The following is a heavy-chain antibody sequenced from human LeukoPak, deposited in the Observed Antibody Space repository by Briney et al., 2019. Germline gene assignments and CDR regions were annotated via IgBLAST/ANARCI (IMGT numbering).Heavy chain of an antibody. J-gene: IGHJ3*02. CDR2: IIPIFGTA. Sequence: GASVKVSCKASGGTFSSYAISWVRQAPGQGLEWMGGIIPIFGTANYAQKFQGRVTITADESTSTAYMELSSLRSEDTAVYYCARGIRETYYYDSSGRDAFDIWGQGTMVTASS. CDR1: GGTFSSYA. CDR3: ARGIRETYYYDSSGRDAFDI. D-gene: IGHD3-22*01. V-gene: IGHV1-69*01.